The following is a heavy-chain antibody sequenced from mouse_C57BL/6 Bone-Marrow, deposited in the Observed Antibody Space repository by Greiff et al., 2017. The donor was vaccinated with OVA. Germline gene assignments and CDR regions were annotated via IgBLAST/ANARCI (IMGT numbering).Heavy chain of an antibody. J-gene: IGHJ2*01. V-gene: IGHV5-6*01. D-gene: IGHD1-1*01. Sequence: EVNVVESGGDLVKPGGSLKLSCAASGFTFSSYGMSWVRQTPDKRLEWVATISSGGSYTYYPDSVKGRFTISRDNAKNTLYLQMSSLKSEDTAMYYCARHEDYAYYWGQGTTLTVSS. CDR3: ARHEDYAYY. CDR1: GFTFSSYG. CDR2: ISSGGSYT.